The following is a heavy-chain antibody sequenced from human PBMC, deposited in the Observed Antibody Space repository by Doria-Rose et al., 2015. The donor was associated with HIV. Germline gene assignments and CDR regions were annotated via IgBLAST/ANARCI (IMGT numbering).Heavy chain of an antibody. V-gene: IGHV4-34*01. CDR2: INHSGTT. CDR3: ARQRGLDAFDV. J-gene: IGHJ3*01. CDR1: GESFSGYY. Sequence: WVAGVLKPSETRSLTCAVYGESFSGYYWSWIRQPPGKGLEWIAEINHSGTTNYNPSLKSRVTISVDTSKNQFSLNLTSVTAADTAVYYCARQRGLDAFDVWGQGTIITVSS.